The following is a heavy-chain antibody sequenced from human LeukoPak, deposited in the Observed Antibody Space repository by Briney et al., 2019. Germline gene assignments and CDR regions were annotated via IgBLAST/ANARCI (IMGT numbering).Heavy chain of an antibody. J-gene: IGHJ3*02. CDR3: ARDKGNYGGFAFDI. D-gene: IGHD1-7*01. CDR1: GFTFSSYW. CDR2: INTDGSST. V-gene: IGHV3-74*01. Sequence: GGSLRLSCAASGFTFSSYWMHWVRQAPGKGLVWVSRINTDGSSTSYADSVKGRFTISRDNAKNTLYLQMNSLRAEDTAVYYCARDKGNYGGFAFDIWGQGTMVTVSS.